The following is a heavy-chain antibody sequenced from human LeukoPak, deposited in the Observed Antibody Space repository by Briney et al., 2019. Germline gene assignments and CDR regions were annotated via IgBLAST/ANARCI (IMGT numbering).Heavy chain of an antibody. CDR3: ARPTSIISASNIYYYYYAMDV. CDR1: GYTFTSYY. V-gene: IGHV1-46*01. Sequence: ASVKVSCKASGYTFTSYYMHWVRQAPGQGLEWMGIINPSGGTTTYAQKFQGRVTMTRDTSTSTVYMDLSSLRSEDTAVYYCARPTSIISASNIYYYYYAMDVWGQGTTVTVSS. D-gene: IGHD6-6*01. CDR2: INPSGGTT. J-gene: IGHJ6*02.